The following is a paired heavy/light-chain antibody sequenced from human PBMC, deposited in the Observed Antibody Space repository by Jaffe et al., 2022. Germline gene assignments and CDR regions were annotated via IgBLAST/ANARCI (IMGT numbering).Light chain of an antibody. CDR2: GAS. V-gene: IGKV3-20*01. Sequence: ESVLTQSPGTLSLSPGERATLSCRASQSVSSNYLAWYQQKPGQAPRLLIYGASSRATGIPDRFSGSGSGTDFTLTISRLEPEDFAVYYCQQYASSQDTFGQGTKLEIK. J-gene: IGKJ2*01. CDR1: QSVSSNY. CDR3: QQYASSQDT.
Heavy chain of an antibody. CDR3: TTKTGIPTPGTDY. CDR1: RFSFSNAW. V-gene: IGHV3-15*01. D-gene: IGHD6-13*01. CDR2: IKSKTDGGTT. J-gene: IGHJ4*02. Sequence: EVLLVESGGGLVKPGGSLRLSCAASRFSFSNAWMTWVRQAPGKGLEWVGRIKSKTDGGTTDYAAPVKGRFTISRDDSKNTLFLQMDSLKTEDTAVYYCTTKTGIPTPGTDYWGQGTLVTVSS.